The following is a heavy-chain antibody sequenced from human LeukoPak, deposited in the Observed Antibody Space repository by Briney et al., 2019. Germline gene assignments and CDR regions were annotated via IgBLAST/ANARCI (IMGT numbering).Heavy chain of an antibody. D-gene: IGHD5-12*01. CDR3: ARTASGFDPFDF. CDR2: LYHSGSI. Sequence: SETLSLTCAVSGYSISRGYYWGWIRPPPGKGLEWIGSLYHSGSIYYNPSLRSRVTISIDTSKNQFSLKVSSVTAADTAVYFCARTASGFDPFDFWGQGTLVTVSS. J-gene: IGHJ4*02. CDR1: GYSISRGYY. V-gene: IGHV4-38-2*01.